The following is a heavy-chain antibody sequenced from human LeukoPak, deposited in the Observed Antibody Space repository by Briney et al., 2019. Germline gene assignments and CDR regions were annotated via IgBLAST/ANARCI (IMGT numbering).Heavy chain of an antibody. Sequence: ASVKVSCKASGYTFTSYGISWVRQAPGQGLEWMGWISAYNGNTNYAQKLQGRVTMTTDTSTSTAYMELRSRRSDDTAVYYGARVRLGKFSWAIFDIWGKGQMSPSLQ. J-gene: IGHJ3*02. CDR2: ISAYNGNT. CDR1: GYTFTSYG. V-gene: IGHV1-18*01. CDR3: ARVRLGKFSWAIFDI. D-gene: IGHD3-16*01.